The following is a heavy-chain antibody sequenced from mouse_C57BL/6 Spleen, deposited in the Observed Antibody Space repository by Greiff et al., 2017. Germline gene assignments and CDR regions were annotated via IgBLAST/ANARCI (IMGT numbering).Heavy chain of an antibody. CDR3: AREGEVIGRYFDV. CDR1: GYAFSSSW. Sequence: VQLQQSGPELVEPGASVKISCKASGYAFSSSWMNWVKQRPGKGLEWIGRIYPGDGDTNYNGKFKGKATLTADKSSSTAYMQLSSLTSEDSAVFFCAREGEVIGRYFDVWGTGTTVTVSS. V-gene: IGHV1-82*01. CDR2: IYPGDGDT. D-gene: IGHD1-1*01. J-gene: IGHJ1*03.